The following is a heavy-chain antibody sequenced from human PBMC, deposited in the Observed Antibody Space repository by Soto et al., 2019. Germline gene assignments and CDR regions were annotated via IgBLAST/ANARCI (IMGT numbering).Heavy chain of an antibody. CDR1: GGTLSSYA. D-gene: IGHD3-9*01. CDR3: AAAIWWTRYFGGLCWFDP. V-gene: IGHV1-69*19. Sequence: QVQLVQSGAEVKKPGSSVKGSCKASGGTLSSYAISWVRQAPGQGLEWMGGIIPIFGTANYAPKFQGRVTITADESTSTAYMEVRSLRSEDAAVYSCAAAIWWTRYFGGLCWFDPWGQGTLVTVSS. J-gene: IGHJ5*02. CDR2: IIPIFGTA.